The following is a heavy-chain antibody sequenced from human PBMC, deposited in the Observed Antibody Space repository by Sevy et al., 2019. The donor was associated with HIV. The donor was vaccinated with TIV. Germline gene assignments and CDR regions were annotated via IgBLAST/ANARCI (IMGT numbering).Heavy chain of an antibody. Sequence: ASVKVSCKASGYTFSSNGIAWVRQAPGQGLQWMGWIGVYNGNSNYAQNLRDRVTMTTDTSTGTGYMELKSLRSDDTAVYYCARVPTYYFGSGTYFDYWGRGTLVTVSS. D-gene: IGHD3-10*01. V-gene: IGHV1-18*01. CDR1: GYTFSSNG. J-gene: IGHJ4*02. CDR2: IGVYNGNS. CDR3: ARVPTYYFGSGTYFDY.